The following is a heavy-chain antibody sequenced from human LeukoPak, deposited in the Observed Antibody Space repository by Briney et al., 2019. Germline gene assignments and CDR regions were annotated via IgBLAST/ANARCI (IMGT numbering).Heavy chain of an antibody. D-gene: IGHD3-3*01. CDR3: ARHAGGGVVINWFDP. J-gene: IGHJ5*02. V-gene: IGHV4-59*08. Sequence: SETLSLTCSVSGDSINSNYWSWMRQPPGKGLEWIGYIYYGGSTNYNPSLKSRVSMSVDTSKNQFSLKLSSVTAADTAVYYCARHAGGGVVINWFDPWGQGTLVTVSP. CDR2: IYYGGST. CDR1: GDSINSNY.